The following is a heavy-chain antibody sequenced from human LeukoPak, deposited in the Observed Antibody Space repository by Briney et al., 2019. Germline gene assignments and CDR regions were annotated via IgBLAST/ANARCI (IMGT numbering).Heavy chain of an antibody. J-gene: IGHJ3*02. Sequence: ASVKVSCTSSGYTFIGYYMHWVRQAPGQGLEWMGWINPKSGGTNYAQKFQGRVTMTRDTSISTAYMELSRLKSDDTAVYFCAREGGLTGYYDIFDIWGQGTMVIVSS. CDR1: GYTFIGYY. V-gene: IGHV1-2*02. CDR2: INPKSGGT. D-gene: IGHD3-9*01. CDR3: AREGGLTGYYDIFDI.